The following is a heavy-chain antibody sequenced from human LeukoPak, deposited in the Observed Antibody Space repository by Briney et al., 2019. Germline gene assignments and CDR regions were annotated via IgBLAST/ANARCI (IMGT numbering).Heavy chain of an antibody. J-gene: IGHJ4*02. V-gene: IGHV1-69*13. Sequence: GASVKVSCKASGGTFISYAISWVRQAPGQGLEWMGGIIPIFGTANYAQKFQGRVTITADESTSTAYMGLSSLRSEDTAVYYCASMGSEVAVAGTDYWGQGTLVTVSS. CDR1: GGTFISYA. CDR2: IIPIFGTA. D-gene: IGHD6-19*01. CDR3: ASMGSEVAVAGTDY.